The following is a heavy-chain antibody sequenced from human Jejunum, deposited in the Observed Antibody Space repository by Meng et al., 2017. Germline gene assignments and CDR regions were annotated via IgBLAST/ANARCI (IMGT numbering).Heavy chain of an antibody. D-gene: IGHD3-16*01. Sequence: GGALTLTCAASGFTLSNYDMNWARQVPGKGLEWVAYISSPGNRMEYADSVRGRITIARDNASNSLYLQMNSLKADDTALCYCARDPHEGGRFDHWGQGTLVTVSS. CDR3: ARDPHEGGRFDH. V-gene: IGHV3-48*03. J-gene: IGHJ4*02. CDR2: ISSPGNRM. CDR1: GFTLSNYD.